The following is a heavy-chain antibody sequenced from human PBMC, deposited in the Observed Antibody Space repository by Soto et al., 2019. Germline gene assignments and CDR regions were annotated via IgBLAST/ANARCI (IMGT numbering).Heavy chain of an antibody. CDR2: INHSGST. D-gene: IGHD3-10*01. V-gene: IGHV4-34*01. CDR3: ARGYGRNFDY. Sequence: QVQLQQWGAGLLKPSETLSLTCAVYGGSFSGYYWSWIRQPPGKGLEWIGEINHSGSTNYNPSLKSRVTISVDTSKNQFSLKLSSVTAAGTAVYSCARGYGRNFDYWGQGTLVTVSS. J-gene: IGHJ4*02. CDR1: GGSFSGYY.